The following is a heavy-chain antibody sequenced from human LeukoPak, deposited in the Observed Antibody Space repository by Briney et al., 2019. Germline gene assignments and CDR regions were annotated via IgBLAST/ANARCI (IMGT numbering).Heavy chain of an antibody. Sequence: PGGSLRLSCAASGFTFSSYAMSWVRQAPGKGLEWVSAISGSGGSTYYADSVKGRFTTSRDNSKNTLYLQMNSLRAEDTDVYYCAKADDGVFDYWGQGTLVTVSS. CDR3: AKADDGVFDY. V-gene: IGHV3-23*01. CDR2: ISGSGGST. J-gene: IGHJ4*02. D-gene: IGHD3-10*01. CDR1: GFTFSSYA.